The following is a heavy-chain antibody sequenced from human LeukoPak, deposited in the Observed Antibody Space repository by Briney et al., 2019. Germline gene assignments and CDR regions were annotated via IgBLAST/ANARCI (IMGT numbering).Heavy chain of an antibody. J-gene: IGHJ4*02. V-gene: IGHV3-7*01. Sequence: PGGSLRLSCAASGFTFSNYWMSWVRQAPGKGLEWVANINQGGSEKFYVDSVKVRFTISRDNAKNSLYLQMNSLRAEDTAVYYCARDAFASGSYNPFDNWGQGPLVTVSS. CDR3: ARDAFASGSYNPFDN. D-gene: IGHD3-10*01. CDR1: GFTFSNYW. CDR2: INQGGSEK.